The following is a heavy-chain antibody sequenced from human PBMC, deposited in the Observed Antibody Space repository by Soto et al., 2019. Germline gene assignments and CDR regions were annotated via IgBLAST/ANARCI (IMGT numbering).Heavy chain of an antibody. J-gene: IGHJ4*02. CDR3: ARARSPRTATNFDY. D-gene: IGHD5-18*01. CDR2: ISSNGGST. V-gene: IGHV3-64*01. Sequence: PGGSLRLSCAASGFTFSSYAMHWVRQAPGKGLEYVSAISSNGGSTYYANSVKGRFTISRDNSKNTLYLQMGSLRAEDMAVYHCARARSPRTATNFDYWGQGTLVTVSS. CDR1: GFTFSSYA.